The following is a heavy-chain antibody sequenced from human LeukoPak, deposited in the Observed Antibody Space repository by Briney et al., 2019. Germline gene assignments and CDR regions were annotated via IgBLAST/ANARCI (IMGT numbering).Heavy chain of an antibody. V-gene: IGHV3-23*01. CDR2: ISGSGGST. J-gene: IGHJ4*02. CDR3: AKHSSSAPSYFDY. D-gene: IGHD6-6*01. CDR1: GFTFSSYA. Sequence: GGSLRLSCAVSGFTFSSYAMSWVRQAPGKGLEWVSVISGSGGSTYYADSVKGRFTISRDNSKNTLYLQMNSLRAEDTAVYYCAKHSSSAPSYFDYWGQGTLATVSS.